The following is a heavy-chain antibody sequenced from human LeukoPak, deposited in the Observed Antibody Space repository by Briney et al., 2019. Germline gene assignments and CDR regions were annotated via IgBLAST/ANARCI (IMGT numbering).Heavy chain of an antibody. CDR2: IYYSGST. Sequence: SETLSLTCTVSGGSISSSSYYWGWLRQPPGKGLEWIGRIYYSGSTYYNPSLKSRVTISVDTSKNQFSLKLSSVTAADTAVYYCARGAPKRRLQLLYYFDYWGQGTLVTVSS. D-gene: IGHD5-24*01. CDR3: ARGAPKRRLQLLYYFDY. J-gene: IGHJ4*02. V-gene: IGHV4-39*07. CDR1: GGSISSSSYY.